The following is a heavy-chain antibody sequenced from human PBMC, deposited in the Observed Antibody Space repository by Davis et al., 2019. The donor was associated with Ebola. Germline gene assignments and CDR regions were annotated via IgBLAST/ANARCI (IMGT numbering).Heavy chain of an antibody. CDR2: IWYDGSNK. D-gene: IGHD5/OR15-5a*01. V-gene: IGHV3-33*01. Sequence: PGGSLRLSCAASGFTFSSYGMHWVRQAPGKGLEWVAVIWYDGSNKYYADSVKGRFTISRDNSKNTLYLQMNSLRAEDTAVYYCARVPFLRFTTLVPWFDPWGQGTLVTVSS. J-gene: IGHJ5*02. CDR3: ARVPFLRFTTLVPWFDP. CDR1: GFTFSSYG.